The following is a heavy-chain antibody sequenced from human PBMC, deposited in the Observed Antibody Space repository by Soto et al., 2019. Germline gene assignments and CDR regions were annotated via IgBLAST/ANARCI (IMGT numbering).Heavy chain of an antibody. D-gene: IGHD3-22*01. CDR1: GYTFTRNG. CDR3: VKDRDSNSWPSRDV. Sequence: ASVKVSCKTSGYTFTRNGISWVRQAPGQGLEWMGWISPKSGSIKYAQKFQGRVIMTTDTSTSTAYMELRNLRSDDTAVYYCVKDRDSNSWPSRDVWGPGTTVTVSS. V-gene: IGHV1-18*01. CDR2: ISPKSGSI. J-gene: IGHJ6*02.